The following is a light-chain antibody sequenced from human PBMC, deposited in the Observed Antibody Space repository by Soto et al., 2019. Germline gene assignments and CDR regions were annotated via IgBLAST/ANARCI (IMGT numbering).Light chain of an antibody. CDR1: QSISSW. J-gene: IGKJ2*01. CDR3: QQNNSLYS. Sequence: DIQMTQSPSTLSASVGDRVTITCRASQSISSWLAWYQQKPGKAPKLLIYKASRLESEVTSRSSVCGSGTEFTLTISSLQPDDLSTYYCQQNNSLYSFGQGIKLEIK. CDR2: KAS. V-gene: IGKV1-5*03.